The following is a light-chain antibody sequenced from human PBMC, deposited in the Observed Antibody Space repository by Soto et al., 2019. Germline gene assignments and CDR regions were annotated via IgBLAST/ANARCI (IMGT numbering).Light chain of an antibody. J-gene: IGKJ1*01. Sequence: DIVMTQSPLSLPVTPGEPASISCRSSQSLLHSNGYNYLDWYLQKPGQSPQLLIYLGSNRASGVPDRFSGSGSGTEFKLKISRVEAEDVGVYYCMQALQTPTFGQGTKVEIK. CDR3: MQALQTPT. CDR2: LGS. V-gene: IGKV2-28*01. CDR1: QSLLHSNGYNY.